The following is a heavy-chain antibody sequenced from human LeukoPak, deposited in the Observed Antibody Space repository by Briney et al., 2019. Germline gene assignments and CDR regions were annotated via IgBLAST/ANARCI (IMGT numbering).Heavy chain of an antibody. CDR1: GFTFSSYA. Sequence: GRSLRLSCAASGFTFSSYAMHWVRQAPGKGLEWVAVISYDGSNKYYADSVKGRFTISRDNSKNTLYLQMNSLRAEDTAVYYCARDLTHDFWSGLDYWGQGTLVTVSS. CDR2: ISYDGSNK. CDR3: ARDLTHDFWSGLDY. D-gene: IGHD3-3*01. J-gene: IGHJ4*02. V-gene: IGHV3-30-3*01.